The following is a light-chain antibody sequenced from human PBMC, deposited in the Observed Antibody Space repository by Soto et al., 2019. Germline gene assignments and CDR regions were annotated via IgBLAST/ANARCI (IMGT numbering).Light chain of an antibody. Sequence: QSALTQPPSASGSPGQSVIISCTGTSSDIGGYKYVSWYQQRPGRAPKLIISEVSKRPSGVPDRFSGSKSGNTASLTVSGLQAEDEADYYCSSSAGRNIPYVFGTGTKLTVL. CDR3: SSSAGRNIPYV. J-gene: IGLJ1*01. CDR2: EVS. V-gene: IGLV2-8*01. CDR1: SSDIGGYKY.